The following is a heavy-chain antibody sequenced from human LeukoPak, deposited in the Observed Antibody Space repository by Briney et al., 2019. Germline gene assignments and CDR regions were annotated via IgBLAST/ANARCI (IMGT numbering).Heavy chain of an antibody. V-gene: IGHV3-30*04. J-gene: IGHJ4*02. D-gene: IGHD4-17*01. CDR1: GFTFSSHP. CDR2: ISSDGSNK. Sequence: PGGSLRLSCAASGFTFSSHPMHWVRQAPGKGLEWVAVISSDGSNKYYVDSVKGRFTISRDNSKNTLFLQMNSLRAEDTAVYYCARETTVIKKIDYWGQGTLVTVSS. CDR3: ARETTVIKKIDY.